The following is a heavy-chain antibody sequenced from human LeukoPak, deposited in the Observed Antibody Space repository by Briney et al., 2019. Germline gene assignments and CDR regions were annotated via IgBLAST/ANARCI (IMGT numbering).Heavy chain of an antibody. CDR1: GFTFSSFW. J-gene: IGHJ4*02. CDR3: ARSGSYYRSGSYYSDY. CDR2: IKDDGSEK. Sequence: GGSLRLSCGASGFTFSSFWMSWARQAPGKGLEWVANIKDDGSEKSYVDSVKGRFTISRDNAKNSLYLQMNSLRAEDTAVYYCARSGSYYRSGSYYSDYWGQGTLVTVSS. V-gene: IGHV3-7*04. D-gene: IGHD3-10*01.